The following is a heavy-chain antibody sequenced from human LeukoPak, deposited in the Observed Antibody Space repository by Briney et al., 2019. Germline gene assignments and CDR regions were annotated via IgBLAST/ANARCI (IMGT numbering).Heavy chain of an antibody. CDR3: ARSPLGIAPFDS. Sequence: GGSLRLSCAASGFTFSSYSMNWVRQAPGKGLEWVSAISGSGGSTYYADSVKGRFTISRDNSKNTLYLQMNSLRAEDTAVYYCARSPLGIAPFDSWGQGTLVAVSS. D-gene: IGHD7-27*01. CDR2: ISGSGGST. J-gene: IGHJ4*02. CDR1: GFTFSSYS. V-gene: IGHV3-23*01.